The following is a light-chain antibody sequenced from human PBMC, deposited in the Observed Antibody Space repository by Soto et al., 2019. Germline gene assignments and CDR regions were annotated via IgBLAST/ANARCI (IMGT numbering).Light chain of an antibody. Sequence: EIVLTQSPGTLSLSPGERATLSCRASQSVSSSYLAWYQQKPGQPPRLLIYGASSRATGIPDRFSGSGSGTDFTLTISRLEPEDFEVYFCQQYGSSPFTFGPGTKVDI. J-gene: IGKJ3*01. CDR1: QSVSSSY. CDR2: GAS. CDR3: QQYGSSPFT. V-gene: IGKV3-20*01.